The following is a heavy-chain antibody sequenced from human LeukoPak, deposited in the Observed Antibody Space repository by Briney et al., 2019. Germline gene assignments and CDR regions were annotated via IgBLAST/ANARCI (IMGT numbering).Heavy chain of an antibody. CDR2: INPNSGGT. J-gene: IGHJ3*02. CDR1: GYTFTGYY. V-gene: IGHV1-2*02. D-gene: IGHD1-26*01. Sequence: ASVKVSCKASGYTFTGYYMHWVRQAPGQGLEWMGWINPNSGGTNYAQKFQGRVTMTRDTSISTAYMELRSLRSDDTAVYYCARDISGSYEDAFDIWGQGTMVTVSS. CDR3: ARDISGSYEDAFDI.